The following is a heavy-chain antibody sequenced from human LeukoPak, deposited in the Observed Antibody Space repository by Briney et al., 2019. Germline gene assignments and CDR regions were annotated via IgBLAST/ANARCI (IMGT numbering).Heavy chain of an antibody. CDR1: GFTFSSYE. V-gene: IGHV3-48*03. CDR2: ISSSGSSI. J-gene: IGHJ4*02. CDR3: ASTGWFGELCLDF. D-gene: IGHD3-10*01. Sequence: GGSLRLSCAASGFTFSSYEMNWVRQAPGKGLEWVSYISSSGSSIYYADSVKGRFTISRDNAKNSLYLQMSSLRAEDTAVYYCASTGWFGELCLDFWGQGTLVTVSS.